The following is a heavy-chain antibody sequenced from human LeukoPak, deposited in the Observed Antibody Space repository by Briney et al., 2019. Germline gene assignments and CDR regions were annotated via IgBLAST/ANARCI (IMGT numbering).Heavy chain of an antibody. D-gene: IGHD3-16*02. J-gene: IGHJ4*02. CDR1: GGSISSGGYS. V-gene: IGHV4-30-2*01. CDR2: IYHSGST. Sequence: SQTLSLTCAVSGGSISSGGYSWSWIRQPPGKGLEWIGYIYHSGSTYYNPSLKSRVTISVDRSKNQFSLKLSSVTAADTAVYYCARAYVCRSVIGAFDYWGQGTLVTVSS. CDR3: ARAYVCRSVIGAFDY.